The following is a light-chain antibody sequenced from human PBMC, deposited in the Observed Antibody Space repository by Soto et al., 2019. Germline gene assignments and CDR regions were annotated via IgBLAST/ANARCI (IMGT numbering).Light chain of an antibody. CDR3: QQYNNWPPIT. CDR1: QNVRNN. Sequence: EIMMTQSPATLSVSPGERATLSCRASQNVRNNIAWYQQNPGQAPRLLIYYASTRATGIPARFSGSGSGTEFTLTISSLQSEDFALYYCQQYNNWPPITFGQGTRLEIK. V-gene: IGKV3-15*01. J-gene: IGKJ5*01. CDR2: YAS.